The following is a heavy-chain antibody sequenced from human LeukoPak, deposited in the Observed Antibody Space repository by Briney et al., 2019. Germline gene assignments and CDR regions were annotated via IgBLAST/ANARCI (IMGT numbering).Heavy chain of an antibody. CDR1: GGSISSDY. D-gene: IGHD4-17*01. CDR3: TRDTGTTGEVKFDP. CDR2: IYYTGST. Sequence: SETLSLTCTVSGGSISSDYWSWIRQPPGKGLEWVGYIYYTGSTNYNPSLKSRVTISLDTSKKQFSLKLSSVTAADTAVYYCTRDTGTTGEVKFDPWGQGTLVTVSS. J-gene: IGHJ5*02. V-gene: IGHV4-59*12.